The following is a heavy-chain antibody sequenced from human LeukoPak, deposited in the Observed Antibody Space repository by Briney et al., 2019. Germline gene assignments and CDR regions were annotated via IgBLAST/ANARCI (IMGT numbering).Heavy chain of an antibody. CDR3: ARDGGTVSFAYYYYGMDV. CDR2: ISAYNGNT. Sequence: ASVKVSCKASGYTFTSYGISWVRQAPGQGLEWMGWISAYNGNTNYAQKLQGRVTMTTDTSTSTAYMELRSLRPGDTAVYYCARDGGTVSFAYYYYGMDVWGQGTTVTVSS. V-gene: IGHV1-18*01. D-gene: IGHD3-16*01. CDR1: GYTFTSYG. J-gene: IGHJ6*02.